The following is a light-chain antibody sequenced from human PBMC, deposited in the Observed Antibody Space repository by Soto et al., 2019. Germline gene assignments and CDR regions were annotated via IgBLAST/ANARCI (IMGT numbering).Light chain of an antibody. CDR3: QQYNSYWT. CDR2: DAS. Sequence: DIQMTQSPATLSASVGERVTITGRASQSVDRWVAWYQQRPGKAPQLLIYDASKLESGVPSRFSGSGSGTAFTLTISSLQPDDFATYYCQQYNSYWTFGQGTKVEIK. V-gene: IGKV1-5*01. J-gene: IGKJ1*01. CDR1: QSVDRW.